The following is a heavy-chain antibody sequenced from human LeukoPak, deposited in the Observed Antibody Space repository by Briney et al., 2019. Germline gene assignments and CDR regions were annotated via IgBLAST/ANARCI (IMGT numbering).Heavy chain of an antibody. V-gene: IGHV3-23*01. J-gene: IGHJ4*02. D-gene: IGHD6-19*01. CDR2: FGNDGLT. CDR1: GFTFSSFA. CDR3: ARGSSDWSPLDY. Sequence: GGSLRLSCAASGFTFSSFAMSWVRQAPGRGLEWVSSFGNDGLTYCADSVKGRFTISRDNAKNTLYLQMNSLRAEDTAVYYCARGSSDWSPLDYWGQGTLVTVSS.